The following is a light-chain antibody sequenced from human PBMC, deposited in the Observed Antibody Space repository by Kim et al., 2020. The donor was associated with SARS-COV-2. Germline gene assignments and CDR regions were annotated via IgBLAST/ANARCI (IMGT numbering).Light chain of an antibody. CDR2: DND. V-gene: IGLV1-51*01. Sequence: GQKVTISCSGSNSNIGNNYVSWYQQFPGTAPKVLIYDNDKRPSGIPDRFSGSKSGTSATLGISGLQTGDEADYYCGTWDSSLSSWVFGGGTKVTVL. J-gene: IGLJ3*02. CDR3: GTWDSSLSSWV. CDR1: NSNIGNNY.